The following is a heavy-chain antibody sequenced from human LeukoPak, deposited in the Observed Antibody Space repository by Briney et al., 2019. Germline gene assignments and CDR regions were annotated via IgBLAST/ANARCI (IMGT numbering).Heavy chain of an antibody. Sequence: GGSLRLSCAASGFTFSDYYMSWIRQAPGKGLEWVSYISSSGSTIYYADSVKGRFTISRDNSKNTLYLQMNSLRAEDTAVYYCAKDHPTKDAFDIWGQGTMVTVSS. V-gene: IGHV3-11*04. CDR2: ISSSGSTI. D-gene: IGHD5-24*01. CDR1: GFTFSDYY. CDR3: AKDHPTKDAFDI. J-gene: IGHJ3*02.